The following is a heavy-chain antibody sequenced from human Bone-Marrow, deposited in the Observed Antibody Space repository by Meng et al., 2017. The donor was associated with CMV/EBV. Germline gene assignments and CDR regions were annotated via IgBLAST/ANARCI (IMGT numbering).Heavy chain of an antibody. V-gene: IGHV3-30-3*01. Sequence: GESLKISCAASGFTFSSYAMHWVRQAPGKGLEWVAVISYDGSNKYYADSVKGRFTISRDNSKNSLYLQMNSLRAEDTAVYYCARDWGASQSSNDYWGQGTLVTVSS. CDR3: ARDWGASQSSNDY. CDR2: ISYDGSNK. CDR1: GFTFSSYA. J-gene: IGHJ4*02. D-gene: IGHD3-16*01.